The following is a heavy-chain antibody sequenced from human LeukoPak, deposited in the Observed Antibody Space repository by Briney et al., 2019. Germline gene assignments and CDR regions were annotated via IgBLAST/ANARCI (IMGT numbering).Heavy chain of an antibody. J-gene: IGHJ6*03. V-gene: IGHV4-38-2*02. CDR2: IYHSGRT. CDR1: GYSIRSGYY. CDR3: ARDGSRCELSIFYYYYYMDV. D-gene: IGHD1-26*01. Sequence: PSETLSLTSTVSGYSIRSGYYWGWIRQPPGKGLEWIGRIYHSGRTYYKPSLKSRVTISVDTSKNQFSLMLSSVTAADTAVYYCARDGSRCELSIFYYYYYMDVWGKGTTVTVSS.